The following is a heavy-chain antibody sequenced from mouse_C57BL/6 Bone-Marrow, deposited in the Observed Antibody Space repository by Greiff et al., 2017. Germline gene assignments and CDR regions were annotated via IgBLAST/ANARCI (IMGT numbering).Heavy chain of an antibody. CDR2: IYPRSGNT. V-gene: IGHV1-81*01. CDR3: ARALRSAWFAY. CDR1: GYTFTSYG. D-gene: IGHD1-1*01. J-gene: IGHJ3*01. Sequence: QVQLQQSGAEMARPGASVKLSCQASGYTFTSYGISWVKQRTGQGLEWIGEIYPRSGNTYYNEKFKGKATLTADKSSSTAYMELRSLTSEDSAVYFCARALRSAWFAYWGQGTLVTVSA.